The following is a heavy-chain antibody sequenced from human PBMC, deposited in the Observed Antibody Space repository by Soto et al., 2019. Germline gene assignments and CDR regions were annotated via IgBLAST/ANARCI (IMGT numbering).Heavy chain of an antibody. J-gene: IGHJ4*02. CDR3: ARISCGSDCQIDY. CDR1: GFSLSNDEMG. D-gene: IGHD2-21*02. V-gene: IGHV2-26*01. Sequence: QVTLKESGPVLVNPTETLTLTCTVSGFSLSNDEMGVSWIRQPPGMALEWLAHIFSGDEKSYNTSLKSRLTISRDTSKSQVVLTMTNMDPVDTATYYCARISCGSDCQIDYWGQGTLVTVSS. CDR2: IFSGDEK.